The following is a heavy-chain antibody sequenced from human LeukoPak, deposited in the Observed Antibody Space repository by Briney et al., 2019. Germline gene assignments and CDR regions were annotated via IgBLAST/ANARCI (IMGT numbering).Heavy chain of an antibody. D-gene: IGHD3-10*01. CDR3: ARSMSLPGLLWFGELFS. Sequence: PGGSLSLSCAASGFTFSSYSMNWVRQAPGKGLEWVSSISSCNSDIYYAHSVQGRFTITRDTAKNSLYLQTNRLRAEDTAVYYRARSMSLPGLLWFGELFSWGQGTLVTVSS. V-gene: IGHV3-21*01. J-gene: IGHJ5*02. CDR1: GFTFSSYS. CDR2: ISSCNSDI.